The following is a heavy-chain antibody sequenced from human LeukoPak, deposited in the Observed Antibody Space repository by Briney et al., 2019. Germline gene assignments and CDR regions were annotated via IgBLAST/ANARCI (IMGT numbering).Heavy chain of an antibody. CDR1: GFTFSSYW. J-gene: IGHJ3*02. V-gene: IGHV3-74*01. Sequence: GGSLRLSCAASGFTFSSYWMHWVRQAPGKGLVWVSRINSDGSSTSYADSVKGRFTISRDNAKNTLYLQMNSLRAEDTAVYYCARVVIYDSSGYRLDAFDIWGQGTMVTVSS. CDR3: ARVVIYDSSGYRLDAFDI. CDR2: INSDGSST. D-gene: IGHD3-22*01.